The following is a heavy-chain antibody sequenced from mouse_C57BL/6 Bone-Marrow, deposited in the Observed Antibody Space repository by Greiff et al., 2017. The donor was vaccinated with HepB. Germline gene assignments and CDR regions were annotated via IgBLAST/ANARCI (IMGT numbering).Heavy chain of an antibody. V-gene: IGHV1-26*01. Sequence: EVQLQQSGPELVKPGASVKITCKATGYTFTDYYMNWVKQSHGKSLEWIGDIKPNNGGTSYNQKFNGKATLTVDKSSSTAYMERRSLTSEDSAVYYCARSLNWDRDEAWFAYWGQGTLVTVSA. D-gene: IGHD4-1*01. CDR1: GYTFTDYY. CDR3: ARSLNWDRDEAWFAY. CDR2: IKPNNGGT. J-gene: IGHJ3*01.